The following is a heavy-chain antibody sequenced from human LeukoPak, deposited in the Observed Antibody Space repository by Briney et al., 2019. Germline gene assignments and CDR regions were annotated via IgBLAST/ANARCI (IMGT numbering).Heavy chain of an antibody. CDR3: ARGFYDSSGYSEPLDY. J-gene: IGHJ4*02. CDR1: GGSISSYY. V-gene: IGHV4-59*08. D-gene: IGHD3-22*01. CDR2: IFYSGST. Sequence: SETLSLTCTVSGGSISSYYWNWIRQPPGKGLEWIGYIFYSGSTNYNPSLKSRVTISVDTSNNQFSLKLSSVTAADTALYYCARGFYDSSGYSEPLDYWGRGTLVTVSS.